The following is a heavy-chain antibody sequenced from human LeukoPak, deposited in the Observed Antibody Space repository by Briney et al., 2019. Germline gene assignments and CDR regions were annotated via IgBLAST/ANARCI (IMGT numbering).Heavy chain of an antibody. CDR2: ISGGGSGT. CDR3: AKKLSAFGTFDY. Sequence: PGGSLRLSCAASGFTFSSYAMSWVRQAPGKGLEWVSAISGGGSGTYYADSVKGRFTLSRDNSKNTLYLQMNSLRAEDTAVYYCAKKLSAFGTFDYWGQGTLVTVSS. D-gene: IGHD3/OR15-3a*01. J-gene: IGHJ4*02. V-gene: IGHV3-23*01. CDR1: GFTFSSYA.